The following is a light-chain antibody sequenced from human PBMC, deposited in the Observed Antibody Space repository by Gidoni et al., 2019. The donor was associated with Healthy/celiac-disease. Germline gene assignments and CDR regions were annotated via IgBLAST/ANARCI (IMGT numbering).Light chain of an antibody. J-gene: IGKJ4*01. V-gene: IGKV3-11*01. Sequence: ELVLPQSPATLSLSPGERATLSCRASQSVSSYLAWYQQKPGQAPRLLIYDASNRATGIPARCSGSGSGTDFTLTISSLEPEDFAVYYCQQRSNWPPLTFGGGTKVEIK. CDR1: QSVSSY. CDR2: DAS. CDR3: QQRSNWPPLT.